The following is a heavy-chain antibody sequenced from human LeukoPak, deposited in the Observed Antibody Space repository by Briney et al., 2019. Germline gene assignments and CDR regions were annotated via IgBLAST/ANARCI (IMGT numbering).Heavy chain of an antibody. V-gene: IGHV1-2*02. CDR1: GYTFTGYY. D-gene: IGHD2-2*01. CDR3: ARVYCSSTSCLPDY. Sequence: ASVKVSCKASGYTFTGYYMHWVRQAPGQGLEWMGWINPSSGGTNYAQKFQGRATMTRDTSISTAYMELSRLRSDDTAVYYCARVYCSSTSCLPDYWGQGTLVTVSS. CDR2: INPSSGGT. J-gene: IGHJ4*02.